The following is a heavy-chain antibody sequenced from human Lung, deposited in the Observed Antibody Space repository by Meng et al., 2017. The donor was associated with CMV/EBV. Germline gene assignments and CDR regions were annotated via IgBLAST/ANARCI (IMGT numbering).Heavy chain of an antibody. D-gene: IGHD2-8*02. CDR1: AASISSHY. J-gene: IGHJ5*02. V-gene: IGHV4-59*11. CDR2: MYYSGIS. CDR3: ARYYCSGSSCYTTNWFDP. Sequence: SETLSLXCTVSAASISSHYWSWIRQSPGKGLEWIGYMYYSGISNYNPSLGGRATILLDMSKNQFSLKLTSVTAADTAVYFCARYYCSGSSCYTTNWFDPWGQGIQVTVSS.